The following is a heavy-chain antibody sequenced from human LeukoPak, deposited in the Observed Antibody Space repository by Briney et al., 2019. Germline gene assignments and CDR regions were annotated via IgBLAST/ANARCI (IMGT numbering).Heavy chain of an antibody. CDR1: GGTFSSYA. CDR2: IIPIFGTA. D-gene: IGHD3-22*01. Sequence: SVKVSCKASGGTFSSYAISWVRQAPGQGLEWMGGIIPIFGTANYAQKFQGRVTITAGESTSTAYMELSSLRSEDTAVYYCAREYYYERSGYHYYWFDPWGQGTLVTVSS. J-gene: IGHJ5*02. CDR3: AREYYYERSGYHYYWFDP. V-gene: IGHV1-69*01.